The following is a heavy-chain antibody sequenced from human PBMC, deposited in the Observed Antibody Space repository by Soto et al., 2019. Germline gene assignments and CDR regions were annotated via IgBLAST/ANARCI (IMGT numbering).Heavy chain of an antibody. CDR2: IIPIFGTA. D-gene: IGHD3-10*02. Sequence: QVQLVQSGDEVKKPGSSVKVSCKASGGTFSSYAISWVRQAPGQGLEWMGGIIPIFGTANYAQKVQGRVTSTADESTSTAYMELSSLRSEDTAVYYCATTLGCSGSYSWFDPWGQGTLVTVSS. V-gene: IGHV1-69*01. CDR1: GGTFSSYA. J-gene: IGHJ5*02. CDR3: ATTLGCSGSYSWFDP.